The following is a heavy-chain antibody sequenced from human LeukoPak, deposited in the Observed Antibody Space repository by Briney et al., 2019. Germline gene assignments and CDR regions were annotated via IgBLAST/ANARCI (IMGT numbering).Heavy chain of an antibody. CDR3: ARDVGSSDYYCYYN. J-gene: IGHJ4*02. Sequence: GGSLRLSCAASGFSFSNYALHWVRQAPGKGLEWVAVISYDGSNKYYADSVKGRFTISRDNSMDTLFLQMNSPRPEDTAVYYCARDVGSSDYYCYYNWGQGTLVTVSS. CDR1: GFSFSNYA. V-gene: IGHV3-30-3*01. CDR2: ISYDGSNK. D-gene: IGHD3-22*01.